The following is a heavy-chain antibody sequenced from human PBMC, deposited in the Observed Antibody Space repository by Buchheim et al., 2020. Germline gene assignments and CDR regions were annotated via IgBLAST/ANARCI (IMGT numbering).Heavy chain of an antibody. J-gene: IGHJ4*02. CDR3: AKDLDFWSGATEPQYYFDY. Sequence: EVQLLESGGGLVQPGGSLRLSCAASGCTFSSYAMSWVRQAPGKGLEWVSAISGSGGSTYYADSVKGRFTISRDNSTHTLYLQMNSLRAEDTAVYYCAKDLDFWSGATEPQYYFDYWGQGTL. CDR1: GCTFSSYA. CDR2: ISGSGGST. D-gene: IGHD3-3*01. V-gene: IGHV3-23*01.